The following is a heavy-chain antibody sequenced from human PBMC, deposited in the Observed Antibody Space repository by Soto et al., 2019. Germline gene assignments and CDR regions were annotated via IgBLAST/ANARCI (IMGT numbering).Heavy chain of an antibody. D-gene: IGHD1-26*01. J-gene: IGHJ4*02. Sequence: VESLRISCQTSVYIFSNYWIGCLLQMPWKGLEWMGILFPGDSDTKYSPSFQGHVTISVDKSITTAYLLFTSLKASDTAIYFCARLPNLYSPYFDFWGQGTLVTVS. CDR2: LFPGDSDT. CDR1: VYIFSNYW. CDR3: ARLPNLYSPYFDF. V-gene: IGHV5-51*01.